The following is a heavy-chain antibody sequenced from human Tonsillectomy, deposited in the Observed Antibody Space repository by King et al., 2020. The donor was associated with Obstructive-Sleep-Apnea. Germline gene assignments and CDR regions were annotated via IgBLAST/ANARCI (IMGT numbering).Heavy chain of an antibody. CDR3: AKALGPAGTGRTYFDY. D-gene: IGHD3/OR15-3a*01. CDR2: ISWDGIRI. CDR1: GLTFDDFA. V-gene: IGHV3-43D*04. Sequence: VQLVESGGVVVQPGGSLRLSCAASGLTFDDFAMHWVRQAPGKGLEWVSLISWDGIRIYYADAVKGRFTSSRDNSKNSLYLQMNSLRFEDTALYYCAKALGPAGTGRTYFDYWGQGTLVTVSS. J-gene: IGHJ4*02.